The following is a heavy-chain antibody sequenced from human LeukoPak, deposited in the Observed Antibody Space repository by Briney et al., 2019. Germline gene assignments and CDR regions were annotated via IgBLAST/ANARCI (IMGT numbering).Heavy chain of an antibody. V-gene: IGHV3-7*01. CDR3: ARVRPGYSSSWYGWSAFDI. CDR2: IKQDGSEK. CDR1: GFTFSSYW. D-gene: IGHD6-13*01. J-gene: IGHJ3*02. Sequence: GGSLRLSCAASGFTFSSYWMSWVRQAPGKGLEWVANIKQDGSEKYYVDSVKGRFTISRDNAKNSLYLQMNSLRAEDTAVYYCARVRPGYSSSWYGWSAFDIWGQGTMVTVSS.